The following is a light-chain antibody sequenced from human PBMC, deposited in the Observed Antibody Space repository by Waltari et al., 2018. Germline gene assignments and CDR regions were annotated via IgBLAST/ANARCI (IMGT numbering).Light chain of an antibody. CDR3: MQATQWPLT. Sequence: QSLGQSDGKTYLNWFKQRPGQTPRRLIYKVFNRDSGVPDRFSGSGSGTDFTLKISRVEAEDVGAYYCMQATQWPLTFGQGTKVEIK. CDR1: QSLGQSDGKTY. CDR2: KVF. V-gene: IGKV2-30*02. J-gene: IGKJ1*01.